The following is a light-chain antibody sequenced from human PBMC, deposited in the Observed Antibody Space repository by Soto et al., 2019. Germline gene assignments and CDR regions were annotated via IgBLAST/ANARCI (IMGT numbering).Light chain of an antibody. CDR2: QDS. J-gene: IGLJ2*01. Sequence: SYELTQPPSVSVSPGQTASITCSGDKLGDKYACWYQQKPGQSPVLVIYQDSKRPSGIPERFSGSNSGNTATLTISGTQAMDEADYYCQAWDSSTVPFGGGTKVTVL. V-gene: IGLV3-1*01. CDR1: KLGDKY. CDR3: QAWDSSTVP.